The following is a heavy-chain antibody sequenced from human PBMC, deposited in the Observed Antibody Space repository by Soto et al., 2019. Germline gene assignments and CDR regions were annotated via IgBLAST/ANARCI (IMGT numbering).Heavy chain of an antibody. V-gene: IGHV1-2*04. D-gene: IGHD2-8*01. CDR3: ARGDSTDCSNGVCSFFYNHDMDV. CDR1: GYSFTDYH. Sequence: QVQLVQSGAEVKKPGASVKVSCKASGYSFTDYHIHWVRQAPGQGLEWLGRINPKSGGTSTAQKFQSSVHMTTATSISTASMELTRLTSDATAIYYCARGDSTDCSNGVCSFFYNHDMDVWGQGTTVTVSS. J-gene: IGHJ6*02. CDR2: INPKSGGT.